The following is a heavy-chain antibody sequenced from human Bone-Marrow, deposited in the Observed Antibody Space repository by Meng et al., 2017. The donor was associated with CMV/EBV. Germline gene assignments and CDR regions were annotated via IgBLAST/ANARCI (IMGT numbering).Heavy chain of an antibody. CDR1: GFTFSSYG. CDR2: IRYDGSNK. CDR3: FACQHSTHD. V-gene: IGHV3-30*02. J-gene: IGHJ4*02. Sequence: GESLKISCAASGFTFSSYGMHWVRQAPGKGLEWVAFIRYDGSNKYYADSVKGRFTISRDNSKNTLYLQMNSLRAEDTAVYYCFACQHSTHDWGQGTLVTVSS.